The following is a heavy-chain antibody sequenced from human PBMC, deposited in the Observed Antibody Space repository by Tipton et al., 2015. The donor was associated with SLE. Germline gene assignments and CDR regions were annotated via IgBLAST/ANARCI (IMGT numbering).Heavy chain of an antibody. Sequence: TLSLTCTVSGGSISSGIYYWNWIRQPPGKGLEWIGSIYYSGDSHYNPSLKSRLTISVDTSNKQFSLNLRSVTASDTAVYYCASITMVRGITPDHWGQGTLVTVSS. D-gene: IGHD3-10*01. CDR3: ASITMVRGITPDH. J-gene: IGHJ4*02. V-gene: IGHV4-39*01. CDR2: IYYSGDS. CDR1: GGSISSGIYY.